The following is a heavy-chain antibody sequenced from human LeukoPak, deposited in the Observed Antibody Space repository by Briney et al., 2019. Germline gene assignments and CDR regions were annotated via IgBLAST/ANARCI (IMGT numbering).Heavy chain of an antibody. CDR2: ITGSSIST. D-gene: IGHD3-10*01. V-gene: IGHV3-23*01. CDR3: AKANMVPHDTFDI. J-gene: IGHJ3*02. CDR1: GFTFSSNA. Sequence: GGSLRLSCAASGFTFSSNAMSWVCQAPGKGLEWVSGITGSSISTYYADSVKGRFTISRDNSKNTLYLQMNSLRDEDTAVYYCAKANMVPHDTFDIWGQGTVVTVSS.